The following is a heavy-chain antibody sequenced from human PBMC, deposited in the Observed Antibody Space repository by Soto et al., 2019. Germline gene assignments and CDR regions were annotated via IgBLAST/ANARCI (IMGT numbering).Heavy chain of an antibody. V-gene: IGHV1-3*05. Sequence: QVQLVQSGAEEKKPGASVKVSCKASGYTFTGYAMHWVRQAPGQRLEWMGWINAGNGNTKYSQKLQGRDTITRDTSASTAYMELRSLRSADTAVYYCARAVAVAADFDYWGQGTRVTVSS. D-gene: IGHD6-19*01. CDR3: ARAVAVAADFDY. CDR2: INAGNGNT. J-gene: IGHJ4*02. CDR1: GYTFTGYA.